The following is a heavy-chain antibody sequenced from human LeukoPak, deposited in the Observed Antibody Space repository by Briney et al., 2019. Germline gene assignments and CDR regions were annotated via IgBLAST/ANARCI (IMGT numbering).Heavy chain of an antibody. V-gene: IGHV3-11*01. CDR2: ISSSGSTI. CDR1: GFTFSDYY. J-gene: IGHJ3*02. D-gene: IGHD3-3*01. Sequence: TGGSLRLSCAASGFTFSDYYMSWIRQAPGKGLEWVSYISSSGSTIYYADSVKGRFTISRDNAKNSLYLQMNSLRAEDTAVYYCAKGPPIRFLEGLLPPGAFDIWAQGKMVPVFS. CDR3: AKGPPIRFLEGLLPPGAFDI.